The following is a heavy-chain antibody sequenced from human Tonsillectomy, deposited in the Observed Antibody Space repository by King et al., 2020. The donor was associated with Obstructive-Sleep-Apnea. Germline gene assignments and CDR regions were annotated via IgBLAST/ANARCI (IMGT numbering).Heavy chain of an antibody. CDR3: ARPYGDYLSYFDY. J-gene: IGHJ4*02. Sequence: VQLVESGAEVKKPGESLKISCKVSGYSFTSYWIAWVRQMPGKGLERMGIIYPGDSDTRYSPSFQGQVTISADKSISTAYLQWSSLKASDTAMYYCARPYGDYLSYFDYWGQGTLVTVSS. CDR1: GYSFTSYW. V-gene: IGHV5-51*01. D-gene: IGHD4-17*01. CDR2: IYPGDSDT.